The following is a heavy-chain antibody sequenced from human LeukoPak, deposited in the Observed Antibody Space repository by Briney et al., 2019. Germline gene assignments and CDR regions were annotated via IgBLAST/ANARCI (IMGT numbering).Heavy chain of an antibody. CDR1: GFTFSSYE. J-gene: IGHJ4*02. Sequence: GGSLRLSCAASGFTFSSYEMNWVRQAPGKGLEWVSYISSSGSTIYYADSVKGRFTISRDNAKNSLYLQMNSLRAEDTAVYYCAKEIPYYYDSSGSMAYYWGQGTLVTVSS. CDR2: ISSSGSTI. CDR3: AKEIPYYYDSSGSMAYY. V-gene: IGHV3-48*03. D-gene: IGHD3-22*01.